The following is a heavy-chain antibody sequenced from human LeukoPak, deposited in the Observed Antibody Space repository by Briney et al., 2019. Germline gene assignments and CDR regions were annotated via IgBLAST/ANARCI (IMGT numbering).Heavy chain of an antibody. D-gene: IGHD3-3*01. CDR2: ISAYNGNT. CDR3: AREAITIFGVVRTQTTYGPHRFDP. V-gene: IGHV1-18*01. J-gene: IGHJ5*02. CDR1: GYTFTNYG. Sequence: GASVKVSCKASGYTFTNYGINWLRQAPGQGLEWMGWISAYNGNTNYAQRLQGRVTMTTDTSTSTAYMELRSLRSEDTAVYYCAREAITIFGVVRTQTTYGPHRFDPWGQGTLVTVSS.